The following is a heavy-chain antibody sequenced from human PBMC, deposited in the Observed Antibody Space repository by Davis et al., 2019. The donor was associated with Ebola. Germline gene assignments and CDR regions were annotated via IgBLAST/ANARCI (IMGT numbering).Heavy chain of an antibody. J-gene: IGHJ4*02. V-gene: IGHV3-21*01. Sequence: GESLKISCAASAFIFSTYTMNWVRQAPGQVLDLVSTISSRSMYIYYADSVKVRFTISRDNAKNSLYLQMNSLRAEDTAVYYCARDNWNSFDYWGQGTLVTVSS. D-gene: IGHD1-20*01. CDR1: AFIFSTYT. CDR2: ISSRSMYI. CDR3: ARDNWNSFDY.